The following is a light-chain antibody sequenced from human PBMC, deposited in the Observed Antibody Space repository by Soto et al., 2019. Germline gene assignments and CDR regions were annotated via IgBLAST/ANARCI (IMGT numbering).Light chain of an antibody. CDR1: SSDVGDFDC. V-gene: IGLV2-14*01. J-gene: IGLJ2*01. Sequence: QSVLTQPASVSGSPGQSITISCTGTSSDVGDFDCVSWYQQHPGKAPKLMIYEVSDRPSGVSNRFSGSKSGDTASLTISGLQDEDEADYYCSSYTSSSTLVFGGGTKLTVL. CDR3: SSYTSSSTLV. CDR2: EVS.